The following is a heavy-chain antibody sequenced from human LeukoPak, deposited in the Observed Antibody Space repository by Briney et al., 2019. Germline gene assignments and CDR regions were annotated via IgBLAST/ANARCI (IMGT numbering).Heavy chain of an antibody. CDR3: ARGGPRGGGNDP. Sequence: SETLSLTCTVSGGSISSGSYYWSWIRQPAGKGLEWIGRIYTSGSTNYNPSLKSRVTISVDTSKNQFSLKLSSVTAADTAVYYCARGGPRGGGNDPWGQGTLVTVSP. V-gene: IGHV4-61*02. CDR2: IYTSGST. CDR1: GGSISSGSYY. D-gene: IGHD3-16*01. J-gene: IGHJ5*02.